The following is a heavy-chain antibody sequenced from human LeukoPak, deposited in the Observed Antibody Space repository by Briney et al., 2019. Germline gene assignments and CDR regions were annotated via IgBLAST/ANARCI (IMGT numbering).Heavy chain of an antibody. Sequence: ASVKVSCKASGYTFTSYYMHWVRQAPGQGLEWMGIINPSGGSTSYAQKSQGRVTMTRDTSTSTVYMELSSLRSEDTAVYYCARDGGSGYANWYFDLWGRGTLVTVSS. CDR2: INPSGGST. CDR1: GYTFTSYY. V-gene: IGHV1-46*01. CDR3: ARDGGSGYANWYFDL. D-gene: IGHD5-12*01. J-gene: IGHJ2*01.